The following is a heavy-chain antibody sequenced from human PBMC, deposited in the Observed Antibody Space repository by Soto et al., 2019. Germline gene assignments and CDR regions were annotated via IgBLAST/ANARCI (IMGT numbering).Heavy chain of an antibody. CDR1: GGTFSSYT. Sequence: ASVKVSCKASGGTFSSYTISWVRQAPGQGLEWMGRIIPILGIANYAQKFQGRVTITADKSTSTAYMELSSLRSEDTAVYYCARPSHDIVLMPDYYYLDVWGKGTTVTVSS. J-gene: IGHJ6*03. V-gene: IGHV1-69*02. D-gene: IGHD2-8*01. CDR2: IIPILGIA. CDR3: ARPSHDIVLMPDYYYLDV.